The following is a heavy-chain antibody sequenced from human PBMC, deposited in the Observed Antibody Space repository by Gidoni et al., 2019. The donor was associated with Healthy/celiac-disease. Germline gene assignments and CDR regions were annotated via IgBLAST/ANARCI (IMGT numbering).Heavy chain of an antibody. CDR3: ARGGGPTWGAAGY. CDR2: ISSSSSYI. D-gene: IGHD6-25*01. Sequence: EVQLVESGGGLVKPGGSLRLSCAASGFTFSSYSMNWVRQAPGKGLEWFSSISSSSSYIYYADSVKGRFTISRDNAKNSLYLQMNSLRAEDTAVYYCARGGGPTWGAAGYWGQGTLVTVSS. V-gene: IGHV3-21*01. J-gene: IGHJ4*02. CDR1: GFTFSSYS.